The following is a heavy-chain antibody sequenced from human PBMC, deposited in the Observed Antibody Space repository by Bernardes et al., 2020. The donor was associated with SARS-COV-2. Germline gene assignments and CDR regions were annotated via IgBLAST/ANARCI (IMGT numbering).Heavy chain of an antibody. CDR2: IYPGDSDT. Sequence: GGSLKISCKGSGYSFTSYWIGWVRQMPGKGLEWMGIIYPGDSDTRYSPSFQGQVTISADKSISTAYLQWSSLKASDTAMYYCARGCGGDCYPPEYFQHWGQGTLVTVSS. J-gene: IGHJ1*01. D-gene: IGHD2-21*02. CDR3: ARGCGGDCYPPEYFQH. CDR1: GYSFTSYW. V-gene: IGHV5-51*01.